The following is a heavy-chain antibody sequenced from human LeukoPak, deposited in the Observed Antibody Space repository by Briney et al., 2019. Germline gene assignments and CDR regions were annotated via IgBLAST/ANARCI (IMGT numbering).Heavy chain of an antibody. V-gene: IGHV3-23*01. CDR1: GFTFSSYA. Sequence: GGSLRLSCAASGFTFSSYAMSWVRQAPGKGLEWVSAISGSGGSTYYADSVKGRFTISRDNSKNTLYLQMNSLRPEDTAFYYCAKDFYASKNSYFDYWGQGTLVTVSS. CDR2: ISGSGGST. J-gene: IGHJ4*02. D-gene: IGHD2/OR15-2a*01. CDR3: AKDFYASKNSYFDY.